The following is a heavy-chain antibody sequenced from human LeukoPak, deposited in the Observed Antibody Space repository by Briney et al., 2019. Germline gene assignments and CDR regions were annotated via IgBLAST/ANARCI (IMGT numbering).Heavy chain of an antibody. V-gene: IGHV3-53*01. Sequence: GGSLRLSCAASGFTVSSNYMSWVRQAPGKGLEWVSVIYSGGSTYYADSVKGRFTISRDNSKNTLYLQVNSLRAEDTAVYYCARVSTTKDAFDIWGQGTMVTVPS. CDR1: GFTVSSNY. D-gene: IGHD2/OR15-2a*01. J-gene: IGHJ3*02. CDR2: IYSGGST. CDR3: ARVSTTKDAFDI.